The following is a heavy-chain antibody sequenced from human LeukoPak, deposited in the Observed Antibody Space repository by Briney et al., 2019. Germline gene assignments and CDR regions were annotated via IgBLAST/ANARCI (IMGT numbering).Heavy chain of an antibody. D-gene: IGHD6-19*01. CDR1: GDSISSYY. J-gene: IGHJ4*02. Sequence: SGTLSLTCTVSGDSISSYYWSWIRQPPGKGLEWIGYIYSSGSTNYRPSLKSRLTISVDMSKSQFSLKLSSVTAADTAVYYCARQLSGSSGLDYWGQGTLVTVSS. V-gene: IGHV4-59*08. CDR2: IYSSGST. CDR3: ARQLSGSSGLDY.